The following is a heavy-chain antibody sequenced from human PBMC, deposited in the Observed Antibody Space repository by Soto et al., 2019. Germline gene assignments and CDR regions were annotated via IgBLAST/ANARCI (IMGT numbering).Heavy chain of an antibody. J-gene: IGHJ4*02. Sequence: EVQLLDSGGGLVQPGGSLRLSCAASGFTFSNYAMSWVRQAPGKGLEWVSGVGGSGGSTYYADSVKGRFTISRDNSKDTLYLQMTSLRAEDTAVYYCAKSPLGYCSGGSCYPPHYFDYWGQGTLVTVSS. CDR1: GFTFSNYA. D-gene: IGHD2-15*01. CDR2: VGGSGGST. V-gene: IGHV3-23*01. CDR3: AKSPLGYCSGGSCYPPHYFDY.